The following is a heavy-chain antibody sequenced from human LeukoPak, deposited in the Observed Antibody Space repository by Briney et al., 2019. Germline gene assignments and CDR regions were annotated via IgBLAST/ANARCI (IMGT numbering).Heavy chain of an antibody. D-gene: IGHD2-21*02. CDR2: VYYGDST. Sequence: SETLSLTCAVSGGPISGYFWSWIWQPPGKGLEWIGYVYYGDSTKYNPSLKSRVTISVDKSKNNFSLRLSSVAAADTAVYYCARVKECSGDCYPFEYWGQGTLVTVSS. J-gene: IGHJ4*02. CDR1: GGPISGYF. CDR3: ARVKECSGDCYPFEY. V-gene: IGHV4-59*01.